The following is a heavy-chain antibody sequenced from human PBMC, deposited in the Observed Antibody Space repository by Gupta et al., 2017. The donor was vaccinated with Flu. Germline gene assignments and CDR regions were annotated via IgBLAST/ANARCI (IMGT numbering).Heavy chain of an antibody. CDR3: GRHSGYSYMTGLDS. V-gene: IGHV4-39*01. CDR1: GSSIRSGYH. J-gene: IGHJ4*02. D-gene: IGHD5-18*01. Sequence: LQLQESVPGLVTPSETLSLACTVSGSSIRSGYHWGWIRQSPGKGLEWIGSIYYTASTYYSPSLKSRVTISVDTSKNQFSLRLNSVTAPDTAVYYGGRHSGYSYMTGLDSWGQGTLVTVPS. CDR2: IYYTAST.